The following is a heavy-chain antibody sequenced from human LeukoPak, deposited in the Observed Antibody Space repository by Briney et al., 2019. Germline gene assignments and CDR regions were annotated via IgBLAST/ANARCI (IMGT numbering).Heavy chain of an antibody. Sequence: GSLRLSCAASGFTFSDYGMHWVRQAPGKGLEWVAVISYDGSNKYYADSVKGRFTISRDNSKNTLYLQMNSLRAEDTAVYYCASGYSYGPFDYWGQGTLVTISS. CDR2: ISYDGSNK. CDR3: ASGYSYGPFDY. D-gene: IGHD5-18*01. V-gene: IGHV3-30*03. J-gene: IGHJ4*02. CDR1: GFTFSDYG.